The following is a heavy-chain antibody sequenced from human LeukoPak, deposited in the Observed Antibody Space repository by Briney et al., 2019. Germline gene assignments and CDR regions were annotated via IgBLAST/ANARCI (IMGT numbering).Heavy chain of an antibody. CDR1: GFTFSSYW. CDR3: ARDMLAFYYDSSGYSL. J-gene: IGHJ4*02. CDR2: IKQDGSEK. V-gene: IGHV3-7*01. Sequence: PGGSLRLSCAASGFTFSSYWMSWVRQAPGKGLEWVANIKQDGSEKYYVDSVKGRFTISRDNAKNSLYLQMNSLRAEDTAVYYCARDMLAFYYDSSGYSLWGQGTLVTVSS. D-gene: IGHD3-22*01.